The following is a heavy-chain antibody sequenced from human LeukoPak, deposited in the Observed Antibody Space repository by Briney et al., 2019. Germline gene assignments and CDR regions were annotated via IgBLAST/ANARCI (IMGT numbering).Heavy chain of an antibody. V-gene: IGHV3-30*02. J-gene: IGHJ4*02. CDR3: ARPYSSGWYMRWNYFDY. CDR1: GFTFSSYG. CDR2: IRYDGSNK. Sequence: PGGSLRLSCAASGFTFSSYGMHWVRQAPGKGLEWVAFIRYDGSNKYYADSVKGRFTISRDNSKNTLYLQMNSLSAEDTAVYYCARPYSSGWYMRWNYFDYWGQGTLVTVSS. D-gene: IGHD6-19*01.